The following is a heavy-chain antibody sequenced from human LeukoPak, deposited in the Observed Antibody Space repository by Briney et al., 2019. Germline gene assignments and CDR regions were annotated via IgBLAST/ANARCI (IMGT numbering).Heavy chain of an antibody. Sequence: PSQTLSLTCTVSGGSISSGGYYWSWIRQPPGKGLEWIGYIYHSGSTYYNPSLKSRVTISVDRSKNQFSLKLSSVTAADTAVYYCARDSHFTQLVDYFDYWGQGTLVTVSS. CDR1: GGSISSGGYY. D-gene: IGHD6-6*01. CDR3: ARDSHFTQLVDYFDY. V-gene: IGHV4-30-2*01. J-gene: IGHJ4*02. CDR2: IYHSGST.